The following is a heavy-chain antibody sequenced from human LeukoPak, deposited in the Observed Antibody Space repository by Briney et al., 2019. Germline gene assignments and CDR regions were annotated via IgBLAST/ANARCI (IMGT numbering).Heavy chain of an antibody. V-gene: IGHV4-34*01. CDR2: INHSGST. J-gene: IGHJ6*03. D-gene: IGHD2-15*01. CDR3: ARGLCSGGSCYSDHYYYMDV. Sequence: SETLSLTCAVYGGSFSGYYWSWIRQPPGKGLEWIGEINHSGSTNYNPSLKSRVTISVDTSKNQFSLKLSSVTAADTAVYYCARGLCSGGSCYSDHYYYMDVWGTGTTVTVSS. CDR1: GGSFSGYY.